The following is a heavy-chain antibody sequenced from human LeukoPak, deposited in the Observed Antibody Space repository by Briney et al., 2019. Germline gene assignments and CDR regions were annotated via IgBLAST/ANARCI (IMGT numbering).Heavy chain of an antibody. D-gene: IGHD3-10*01. Sequence: ASVKVSCKVSGYTLTELSMHWVRQAPGKGLEWMGGFDPEDGETIYAQKFQGRVTMTEDTSTDTAYMELSSLRSEDTAVYYCATITMVRGVIITFAFDIWGQGTMVTVSS. CDR1: GYTLTELS. J-gene: IGHJ3*02. CDR3: ATITMVRGVIITFAFDI. CDR2: FDPEDGET. V-gene: IGHV1-24*01.